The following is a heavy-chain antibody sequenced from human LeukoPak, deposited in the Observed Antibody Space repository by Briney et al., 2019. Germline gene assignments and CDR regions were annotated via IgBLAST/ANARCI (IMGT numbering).Heavy chain of an antibody. CDR1: GGTFSSYA. D-gene: IGHD3-3*01. CDR2: IIPIFGTA. J-gene: IGHJ4*02. V-gene: IGHV1-69*13. Sequence: ASVKVSCKASGGTFSSYAISWVRQAPGQGLEWMGGIIPIFGTANYAQKFQGRVTITADESTSTAYMELSSLRSEDTAAYYCARDFWSGYLRFWGQGTLVTVSS. CDR3: ARDFWSGYLRF.